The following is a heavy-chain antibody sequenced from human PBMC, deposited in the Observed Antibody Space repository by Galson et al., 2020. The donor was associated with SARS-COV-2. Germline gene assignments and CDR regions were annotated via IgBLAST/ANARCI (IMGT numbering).Heavy chain of an antibody. D-gene: IGHD3-10*01. CDR2: ISFSGST. Sequence: SETLSLPCSVPDGSISNYYWSWIRQPPGKGLDWIGYISFSGSTNYNPSLKSRVTISVETSSNQFSLKLSSVTAAETAVYFCVEGRGTFDIWGQGTMVTVSS. CDR3: VEGRGTFDI. V-gene: IGHV4-59*01. J-gene: IGHJ3*02. CDR1: DGSISNYY.